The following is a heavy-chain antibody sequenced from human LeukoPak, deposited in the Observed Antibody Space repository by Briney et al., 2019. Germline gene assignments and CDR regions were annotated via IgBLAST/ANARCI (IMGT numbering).Heavy chain of an antibody. Sequence: GGSLRLSCAASGFTFYDYAMHWVRQAPGKGLEWVSGISWNSGIIDYADSVKGRFTISRDNAKSSLYLQMNSLRAEDTAFYYCTKVSLAVGGLPDYWGQGTLVIVSS. J-gene: IGHJ4*02. CDR1: GFTFYDYA. CDR3: TKVSLAVGGLPDY. CDR2: ISWNSGII. V-gene: IGHV3-9*01. D-gene: IGHD3-16*01.